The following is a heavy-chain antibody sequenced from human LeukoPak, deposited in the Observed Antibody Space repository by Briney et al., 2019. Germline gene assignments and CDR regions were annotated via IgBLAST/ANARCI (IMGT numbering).Heavy chain of an antibody. CDR1: GGTFSSYA. CDR3: ARSSAWAFDI. CDR2: IIAIFGTA. J-gene: IGHJ3*02. V-gene: IGHV1-69*05. Sequence: SVKVSCKASGGTFSSYAISWGRQAPGQGREWMGRIIAIFGTANYAQKFQGRVTITTDESTSTAYMELSSLRPEDTAVYYCARSSAWAFDIWGQGTMVTVSS. D-gene: IGHD6-6*01.